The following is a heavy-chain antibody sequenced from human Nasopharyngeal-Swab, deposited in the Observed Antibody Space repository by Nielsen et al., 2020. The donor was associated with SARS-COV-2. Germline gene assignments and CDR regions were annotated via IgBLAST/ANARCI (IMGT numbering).Heavy chain of an antibody. J-gene: IGHJ4*02. V-gene: IGHV3-48*01. D-gene: IGHD1-1*01. Sequence: GGSLRLSCATSGFTFSIYSMNWVRQAPGKGLEWVSYISSSGGTMYYTDSVKGRFTISRDNVKHSLFLQMNSLRADDTAVYYCAKRRGQLLASYHFDQWGQGTPVTVSS. CDR3: AKRRGQLLASYHFDQ. CDR1: GFTFSIYS. CDR2: ISSSGGTM.